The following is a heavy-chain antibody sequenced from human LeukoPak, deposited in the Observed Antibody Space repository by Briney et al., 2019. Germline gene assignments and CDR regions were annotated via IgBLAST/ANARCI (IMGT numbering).Heavy chain of an antibody. D-gene: IGHD3-10*01. V-gene: IGHV4-34*01. Sequence: SETLSLTCAVYGGSFSGYYWSWIRQPPGKGLEWIGEINHSGRTNYNPSLKSRVTISVDTSKNQFSLKLSSVTAADTAVYYCAGLPGFGGFDYWGRGTLVTVSS. J-gene: IGHJ4*02. CDR3: AGLPGFGGFDY. CDR1: GGSFSGYY. CDR2: INHSGRT.